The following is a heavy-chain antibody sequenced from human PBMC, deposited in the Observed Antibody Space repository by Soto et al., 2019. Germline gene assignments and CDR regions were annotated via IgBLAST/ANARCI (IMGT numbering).Heavy chain of an antibody. CDR1: GFTFNKYS. D-gene: IGHD2-8*01. J-gene: IGHJ4*02. V-gene: IGHV3-43*01. CDR2: INWEGNTT. Sequence: DVQLVQSGGVVVQPGGSLRLSCTASGFTFNKYSMHWVRQAPGKGLEWVSLINWEGNTTYYADSVKGRFTVSRDNSKNSLYLQMNSLRFEDTALYYCAKEGGTIYFDYWGQGTLVTVSS. CDR3: AKEGGTIYFDY.